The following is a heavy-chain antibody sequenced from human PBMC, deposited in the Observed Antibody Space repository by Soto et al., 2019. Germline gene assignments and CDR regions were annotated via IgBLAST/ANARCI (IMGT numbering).Heavy chain of an antibody. J-gene: IGHJ3*02. D-gene: IGHD3-3*01. V-gene: IGHV1-8*01. CDR1: GYTFTSYD. CDR2: MNPNSGNT. Sequence: ASVKVSCKASGYTFTSYDINWVRQATGQGLEWMGWMNPNSGNTGYAQKFQGRVTMTRNTSISTAYMELSSLRSEDTAVYYCARAVPLTYYDYDFWSGYYAEHAFDIWGQGTMVTVSS. CDR3: ARAVPLTYYDYDFWSGYYAEHAFDI.